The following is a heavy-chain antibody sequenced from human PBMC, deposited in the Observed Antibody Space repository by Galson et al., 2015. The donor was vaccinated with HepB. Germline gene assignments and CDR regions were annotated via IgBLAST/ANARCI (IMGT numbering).Heavy chain of an antibody. J-gene: IGHJ4*02. CDR1: GYTFTSYA. CDR2: INAGNGNT. D-gene: IGHD6-19*01. CDR3: ARVNVRAVAGTEGLKY. Sequence: VSCKASGYTFTSYAMHWVRQAPGQRLEWMGWINAGNGNTKYSQKFQGRVTITRDTSASTAYMELSSLRSEDTAVYYCARVNVRAVAGTEGLKYWGQGTLVTVSS. V-gene: IGHV1-3*01.